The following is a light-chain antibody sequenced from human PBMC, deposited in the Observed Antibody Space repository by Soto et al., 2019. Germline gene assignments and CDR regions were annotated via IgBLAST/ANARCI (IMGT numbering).Light chain of an antibody. V-gene: IGKV3-20*01. CDR1: QSVRSSY. J-gene: IGKJ1*01. CDR3: RQYGSSRT. Sequence: EIVLTQSPGTLSLSPGERATLSCRASQSVRSSYLAWYQQKPGQAPRLLIYGATSRATGIPDRFSGGGSGTAFSLTIRRLEPEDFEVYYCRQYGSSRTFGQGTKVEIK. CDR2: GAT.